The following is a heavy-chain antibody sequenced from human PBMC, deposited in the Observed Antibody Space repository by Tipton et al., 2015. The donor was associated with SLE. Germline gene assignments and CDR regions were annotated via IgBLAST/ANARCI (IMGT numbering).Heavy chain of an antibody. CDR2: INSDGSST. D-gene: IGHD5-24*01. CDR1: GFTFSSYW. J-gene: IGHJ4*02. CDR3: ARGGGYNSADY. Sequence: GSLRLSCAASGFTFSSYWMHWVRQAPGKGLVWVSRINSDGSSTSYADSVKGRFTISRDNAKNTLCLQMNSLRAEDTAVYYCARGGGYNSADYWGQGTLVTVSS. V-gene: IGHV3-74*01.